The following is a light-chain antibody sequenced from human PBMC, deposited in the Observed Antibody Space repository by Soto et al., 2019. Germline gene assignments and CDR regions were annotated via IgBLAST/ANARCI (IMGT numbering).Light chain of an antibody. CDR2: EVT. Sequence: QSALTQPPSASGSPGQSVTISCTGTSSDVGAYNYVSWFQQHPGKAPKLMIYEVTERPSGVPDRFSGSKSGNTASLTVSGLQTEDEADYYCRSYTSRNTFTVIFGGGTKLTVL. CDR3: RSYTSRNTFTVI. CDR1: SSDVGAYNY. J-gene: IGLJ2*01. V-gene: IGLV2-8*01.